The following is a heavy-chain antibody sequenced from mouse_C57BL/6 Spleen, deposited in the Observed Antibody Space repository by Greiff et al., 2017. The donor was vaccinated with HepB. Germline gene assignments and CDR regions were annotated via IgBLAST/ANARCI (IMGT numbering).Heavy chain of an antibody. CDR2: IRNKANNHAT. CDR1: GFTFSDAW. V-gene: IGHV6-6*01. D-gene: IGHD1-1*01. CDR3: TRTTTVVRYFDV. Sequence: DVKLVESGGGLVQPGGSMKLSCAASGFTFSDAWMDWVRQSPEKGLEWVAEIRNKANNHATYYAASVKGRFTISRDDSKSSVYLQMNSLRAEDTGIYYCTRTTTVVRYFDVWGTGTTVTVSS. J-gene: IGHJ1*03.